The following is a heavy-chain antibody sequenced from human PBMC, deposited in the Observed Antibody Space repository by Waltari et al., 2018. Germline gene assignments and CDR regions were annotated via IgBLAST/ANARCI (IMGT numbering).Heavy chain of an antibody. Sequence: QVQLQESGPGLLNPSETLSLTCAVSGYSIRSGYYWGWVRQPPGKGLEWIGSVYHRGKTYYHPSLKSRLSISADTSNNQLSLKLSSVTAADTAVYYCARGAAAGSGPLIDYWGQGILVTVSS. V-gene: IGHV4-38-2*01. CDR3: ARGAAAGSGPLIDY. CDR1: GYSIRSGYY. CDR2: VYHRGKT. J-gene: IGHJ4*02. D-gene: IGHD6-13*01.